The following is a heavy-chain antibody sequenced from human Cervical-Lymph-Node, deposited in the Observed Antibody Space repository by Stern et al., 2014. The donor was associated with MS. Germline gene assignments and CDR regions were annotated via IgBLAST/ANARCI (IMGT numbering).Heavy chain of an antibody. CDR2: IDWDGDK. D-gene: IGHD1/OR15-1a*01. CDR1: GFSLSTGGMC. CDR3: ARIRGTARLIDY. V-gene: IGHV2-70*01. J-gene: IGHJ4*02. Sequence: QITLKESGPALVKPTQTLTLTCTFSGFSLSTGGMCVTWIRQPPVKSLEWLGLIDWDGDKYYRPPLRTRLTISKDTFKNQVVLTMTNMDPVDTATYYCARIRGTARLIDYWGQGTLVTVSS.